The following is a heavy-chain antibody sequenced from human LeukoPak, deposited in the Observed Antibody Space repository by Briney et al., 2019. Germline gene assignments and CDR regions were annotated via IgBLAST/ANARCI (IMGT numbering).Heavy chain of an antibody. CDR2: ISGSGGST. Sequence: GGSLRLSCAASGFTFSSYAMGWVRQAPGKGLEWVSAISGSGGSTYYADSVKGRFTIPRDNSKNTLYLQVNSVRGEDTAVYYCAKAYYYDCSGYLGNPYDYWGQGTLVTVSS. J-gene: IGHJ4*02. CDR3: AKAYYYDCSGYLGNPYDY. CDR1: GFTFSSYA. V-gene: IGHV3-23*01. D-gene: IGHD3-22*01.